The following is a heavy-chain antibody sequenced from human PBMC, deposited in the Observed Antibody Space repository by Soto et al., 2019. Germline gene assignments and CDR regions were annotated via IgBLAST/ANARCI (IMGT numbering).Heavy chain of an antibody. CDR3: ARSAGDYGGGAWFDP. V-gene: IGHV1-2*04. Sequence: ASVKVSCKASGYTFAGYYMQWVRQAPGQGLEWMGWINPNSGGTNYAQKFQGWVTMTRDTSISTAYMELSRLRSDDTAVYYCARSAGDYGGGAWFDPWGQGTLVTVSS. J-gene: IGHJ5*02. D-gene: IGHD4-17*01. CDR1: GYTFAGYY. CDR2: INPNSGGT.